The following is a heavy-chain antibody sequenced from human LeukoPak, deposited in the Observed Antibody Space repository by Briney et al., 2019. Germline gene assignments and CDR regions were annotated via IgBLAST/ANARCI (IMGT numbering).Heavy chain of an antibody. CDR1: GGTFSSYA. Sequence: ASVKVSCKASGGTFSSYAISWVRQATGQGLEWMGWMNPNSGNTGYAQKFQGRVTMTRNTSISTAYMELSSLRSEDTAVYYCARGVRGYCSSTSCYYFYWGQGTLVTVSS. CDR2: MNPNSGNT. CDR3: ARGVRGYCSSTSCYYFY. V-gene: IGHV1-8*02. J-gene: IGHJ4*02. D-gene: IGHD2-2*01.